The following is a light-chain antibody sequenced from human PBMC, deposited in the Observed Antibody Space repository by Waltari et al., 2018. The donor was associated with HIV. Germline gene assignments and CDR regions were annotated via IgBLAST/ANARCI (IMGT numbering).Light chain of an antibody. CDR2: AAS. Sequence: DIQMTQSPSSVSASVGDRVTITCRASQGISSGLAWYHQNPGKAPKLLIYAASSWQSVVPSRFSGSGSGTDFTLTISSLQPEDFATYYCQQANSFPLALTFGGGTKVEIK. CDR1: QGISSG. V-gene: IGKV1-12*01. CDR3: QQANSFPLALT. J-gene: IGKJ4*01.